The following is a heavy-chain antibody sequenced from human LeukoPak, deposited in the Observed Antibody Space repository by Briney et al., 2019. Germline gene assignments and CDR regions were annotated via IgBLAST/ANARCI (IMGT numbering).Heavy chain of an antibody. V-gene: IGHV3-74*01. Sequence: TGGSLRLSCAASGFTFSSYWMHWVRQAPGKGPVWVSRINSDGSSTSYADSVRGRFTISRDNAKNTLYLQMNSLRAEDTAVYYCASRWGYWGQGTLVTVSS. D-gene: IGHD3-16*01. CDR1: GFTFSSYW. CDR3: ASRWGY. J-gene: IGHJ4*02. CDR2: INSDGSST.